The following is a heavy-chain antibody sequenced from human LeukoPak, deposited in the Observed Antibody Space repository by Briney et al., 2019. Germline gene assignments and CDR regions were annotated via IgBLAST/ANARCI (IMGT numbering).Heavy chain of an antibody. Sequence: SSETLSLTCAVSGYSIYSDYFWAWMRQPPGGGLEWIGSIHHSGTIYYNPSLKSRVTISVGTSENHFSLKLSSVTAADTALYYCARHSRVIVGAICAFDFWGQGTKVTVSS. J-gene: IGHJ3*01. CDR3: ARHSRVIVGAICAFDF. CDR1: GYSIYSDYF. V-gene: IGHV4-38-2*01. CDR2: IHHSGTI. D-gene: IGHD1-26*01.